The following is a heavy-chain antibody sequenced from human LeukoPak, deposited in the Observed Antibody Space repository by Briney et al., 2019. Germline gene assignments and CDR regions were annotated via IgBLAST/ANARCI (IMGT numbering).Heavy chain of an antibody. J-gene: IGHJ4*02. Sequence: ASVKVSCKASGYTFTGYYMHWVRQAPGQGLEWMGWINPNSGGTNYAQKFQGWVTMTRDTSTTTAYMELNRLTSDDTAVYYCARANGGGAYYPFDHWGQGTLVAVSS. CDR3: ARANGGGAYYPFDH. CDR2: INPNSGGT. D-gene: IGHD2-21*02. V-gene: IGHV1-2*04. CDR1: GYTFTGYY.